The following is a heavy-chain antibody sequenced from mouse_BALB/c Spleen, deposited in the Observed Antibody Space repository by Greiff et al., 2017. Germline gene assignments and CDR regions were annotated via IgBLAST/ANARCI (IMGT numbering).Heavy chain of an antibody. CDR2: INHGSGGS. J-gene: IGHJ4*01. D-gene: IGHD3-1*01. CDR1: GYSFTNYL. V-gene: IGHV1-54*01. Sequence: QVQLQQSGAELVRPGPSVKVSCKASGYSFTNYLIEWVKQWPGQGLEWMGVINHGSGGSNYNEKFKGKSTLTVDKSTSTTYMQLKSLTSEAAAVYYCAREAARARDAMDYWGQGTSVTVSS. CDR3: AREAARARDAMDY.